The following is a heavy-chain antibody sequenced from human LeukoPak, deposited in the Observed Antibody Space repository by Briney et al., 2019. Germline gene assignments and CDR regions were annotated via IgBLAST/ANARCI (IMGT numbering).Heavy chain of an antibody. V-gene: IGHV3-23*01. D-gene: IGHD3-22*01. J-gene: IGHJ4*02. CDR2: ISTSGDST. Sequence: GGSLRLSCAASGFTFNNYAMTWVRQAPGKGLEWVSTISTSGDSTYYADSVKGRFTISRDNSKNTLYLQMNSLRAEDTAVYYCAKAPGGYQDYWGQGTLVTVSS. CDR1: GFTFNNYA. CDR3: AKAPGGYQDY.